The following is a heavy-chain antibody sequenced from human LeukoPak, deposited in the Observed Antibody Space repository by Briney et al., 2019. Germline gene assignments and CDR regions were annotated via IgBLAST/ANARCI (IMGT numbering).Heavy chain of an antibody. CDR1: VCTFISYA. CDR3: ARDRFGGEQN. CDR2: IIPIFGTA. D-gene: IGHD3-16*01. Sequence: ASATVSFKSSVCTFISYAISWVRQAPGQGLEWMGRIIPIFGTANYAQKFQGRVTITADKSTSTAYMELSSLRSEDTAVYYCARDRFGGEQNWGQGTLVTVSS. V-gene: IGHV1-69*06. J-gene: IGHJ4*02.